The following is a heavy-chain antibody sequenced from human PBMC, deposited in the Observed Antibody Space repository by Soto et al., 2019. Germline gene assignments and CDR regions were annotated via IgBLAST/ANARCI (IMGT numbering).Heavy chain of an antibody. V-gene: IGHV1-2*02. J-gene: IGHJ5*02. CDR2: INLNSGDT. Sequence: ASVKVSCKTSGDTFTDSSMHWVRQAPGQGLEWMGWINLNSGDTNYAEKFRGRVTMTSDTSIITAYMELTRLKSDDTAVYYCASGLGSYNSYGPDTCGRGTLGTASS. CDR1: GDTFTDSS. D-gene: IGHD2-15*01. CDR3: ASGLGSYNSYGPDT.